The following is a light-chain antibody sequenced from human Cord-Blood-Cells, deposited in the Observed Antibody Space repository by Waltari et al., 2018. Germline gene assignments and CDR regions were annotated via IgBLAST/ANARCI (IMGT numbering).Light chain of an antibody. CDR1: QSVSSN. V-gene: IGKV3-15*01. CDR3: QQYNNGPPT. J-gene: IGKJ1*01. Sequence: EIVMTQSPAPLSVSPGERATLSCRASQSVSSNLAWYQQKPGQAPRLLIYGASNRATGIPARFGGSGSWTEFTLTISSLQSEEFAVYYGQQYNNGPPTFCQGTKVEIK. CDR2: GAS.